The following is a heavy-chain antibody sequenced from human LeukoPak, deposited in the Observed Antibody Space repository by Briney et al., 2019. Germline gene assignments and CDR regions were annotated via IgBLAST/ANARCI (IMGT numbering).Heavy chain of an antibody. CDR3: ARGSYCSSTSCYSHYYYYYMDV. CDR2: IYTGGST. CDR1: GGSISSYY. V-gene: IGHV4-4*07. D-gene: IGHD2-2*01. J-gene: IGHJ6*03. Sequence: PSETLSLTCTVSGGSISSYYWSWIRQPAGKGLEWIGRIYTGGSTNHNPSLKSRVTMSVDTSKNQFSLKLSSVTAADTAVYYCARGSYCSSTSCYSHYYYYYMDVWGKGTTVTVSS.